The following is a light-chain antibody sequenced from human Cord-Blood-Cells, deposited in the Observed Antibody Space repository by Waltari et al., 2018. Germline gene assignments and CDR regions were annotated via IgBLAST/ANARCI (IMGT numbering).Light chain of an antibody. CDR3: QQYYSTPLT. CDR1: QSVLYSSNNKNY. CDR2: WAS. Sequence: DIVMTQSPDSLAVSLGEGATIHCKSSQSVLYSSNNKNYLAWYQQKPGHPPKLLIYWASTRESGVPDRFSGSGSGTDFTLTISSLQAEDVAVYYCQQYYSTPLTFGPGTKVDIK. V-gene: IGKV4-1*01. J-gene: IGKJ3*01.